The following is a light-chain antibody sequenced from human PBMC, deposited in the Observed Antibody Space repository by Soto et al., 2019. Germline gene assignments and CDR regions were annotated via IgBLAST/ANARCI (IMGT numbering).Light chain of an antibody. V-gene: IGKV3-11*01. CDR3: QQRSNWPLT. J-gene: IGKJ4*01. CDR1: QSVGTF. Sequence: EIVLTQSPATLSLSPGERATLSCRASQSVGTFFAWYQQKPGQAPRLLIYDASNRATGIPARFSGSGSGTDITLTISSLEPEDFAVYYCQQRSNWPLTFGGGTKVDIK. CDR2: DAS.